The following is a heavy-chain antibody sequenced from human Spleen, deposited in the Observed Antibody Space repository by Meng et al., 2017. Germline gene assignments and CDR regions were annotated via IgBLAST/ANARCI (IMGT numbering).Heavy chain of an antibody. CDR2: INADNGNT. CDR1: GYVFTSYA. V-gene: IGHV1-3*01. CDR3: ARESWQMVNDY. D-gene: IGHD2-21*01. Sequence: QVQRVQAGAEVKKPGASLKVSCKASGYVFTSYAMHWVRQAPGQRLEWMGWINADNGNTKYSQKFQERVIITRDTSASTVYMELSSLRSEDTAMYYCARESWQMVNDYWGQGTLVTVSS. J-gene: IGHJ4*02.